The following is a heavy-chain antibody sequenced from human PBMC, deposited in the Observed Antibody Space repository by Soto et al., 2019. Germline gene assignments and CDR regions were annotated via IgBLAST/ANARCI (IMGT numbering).Heavy chain of an antibody. V-gene: IGHV4-31*03. Sequence: QVQLQESGPGLVKPSQTLSLTCTVSGGSISSGGYYWSWIRQHPGKGLEWIGYIYYSGSTYYNPSLKSRVTLSVDTSKNQFSLKLSSVTAADTAVYYCARVTMVRGVIITSYYFDYWGQGTLVTVSS. CDR1: GGSISSGGYY. CDR3: ARVTMVRGVIITSYYFDY. CDR2: IYYSGST. J-gene: IGHJ4*02. D-gene: IGHD3-10*01.